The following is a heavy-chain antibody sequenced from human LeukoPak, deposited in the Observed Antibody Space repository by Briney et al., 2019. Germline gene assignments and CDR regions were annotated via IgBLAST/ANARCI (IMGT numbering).Heavy chain of an antibody. CDR3: ASGYKTVAVFDH. CDR1: GYTFTTYY. Sequence: ASVKVSCKASGYTFTTYYMHWVRQAPGQGLVWMGLINPSGGGTRYAQKFQGRVTMTRDTSTSTAYMELSSLSTEDTAVYYCASGYKTVAVFDHWGQGTLVTVSS. D-gene: IGHD5-24*01. CDR2: INPSGGGT. J-gene: IGHJ4*02. V-gene: IGHV1-46*01.